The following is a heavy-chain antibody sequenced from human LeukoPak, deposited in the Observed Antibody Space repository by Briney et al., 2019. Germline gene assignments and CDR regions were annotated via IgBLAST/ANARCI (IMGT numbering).Heavy chain of an antibody. V-gene: IGHV3-23*01. CDR2: ISGSGGST. D-gene: IGHD6-13*01. Sequence: PGGSLRLSCAASGFTFSSYAMSWVRQAPGKGLEWVSAISGSGGSTYYADSVKGRFTISRDNSKNTLYLQMNSLRAEDTAVYYCAKDRRIAAAGTPDLFDYWGQGTLVTASS. J-gene: IGHJ4*02. CDR3: AKDRRIAAAGTPDLFDY. CDR1: GFTFSSYA.